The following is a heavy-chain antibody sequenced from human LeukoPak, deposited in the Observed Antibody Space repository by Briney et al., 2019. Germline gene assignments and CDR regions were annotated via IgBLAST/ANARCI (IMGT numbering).Heavy chain of an antibody. CDR2: INTDGRVT. V-gene: IGHV3-74*03. Sequence: GGSLRLSCAASGFTFTTYWMHWVRQVPGKGLVWVARINTDGRVTTYADSVKGRFTVSRDNAENTLYLQMNDLRPEDTAVYYCIRETHVGLHLGYWGQGTLATVAS. CDR3: IRETHVGLHLGY. J-gene: IGHJ4*02. D-gene: IGHD3-10*02. CDR1: GFTFTTYW.